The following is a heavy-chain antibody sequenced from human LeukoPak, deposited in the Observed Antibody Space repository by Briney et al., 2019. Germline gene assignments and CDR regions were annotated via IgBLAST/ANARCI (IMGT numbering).Heavy chain of an antibody. Sequence: GGSLRLSCAASGFTFSDYYMSWIRQAPGKGLEWVSYISSSGSTIYYADSVKGRFTISRDNAKNSLYLQMNSLRAEDTAVYYCARTLRIAVATHMDVWGEGTTVTVSS. CDR2: ISSSGSTI. CDR1: GFTFSDYY. V-gene: IGHV3-11*01. J-gene: IGHJ6*03. CDR3: ARTLRIAVATHMDV. D-gene: IGHD6-19*01.